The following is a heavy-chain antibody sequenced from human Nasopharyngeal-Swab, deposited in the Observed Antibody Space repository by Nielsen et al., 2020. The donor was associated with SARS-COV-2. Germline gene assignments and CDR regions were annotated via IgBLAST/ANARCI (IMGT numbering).Heavy chain of an antibody. V-gene: IGHV5-51*01. Sequence: GESLKISCKGSGYSFTSYWIAWVRQMPGKGPEWMGIIYPRDSDTRYSPSFEGRVTISVDQSITTAYLHWTSLKASDTAKYYCAIGAAVGTLFHGMDVWGQGTMVTVSS. CDR2: IYPRDSDT. J-gene: IGHJ6*02. CDR1: GYSFTSYW. CDR3: AIGAAVGTLFHGMDV. D-gene: IGHD1-26*01.